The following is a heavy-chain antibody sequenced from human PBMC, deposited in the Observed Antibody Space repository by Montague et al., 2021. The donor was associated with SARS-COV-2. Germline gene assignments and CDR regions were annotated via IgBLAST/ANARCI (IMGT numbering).Heavy chain of an antibody. J-gene: IGHJ4*02. Sequence: SLRLSCAASGFTFNTYAMHWVRQAPGKGLEWVSVISYDGTNKYYADSVKGRFTISRDNSKNTLYLQMNGLRGEDTAVYYCARPYGGSYGYYFDYWGQGTLVTVSS. CDR2: ISYDGTNK. D-gene: IGHD1-26*01. V-gene: IGHV3-30-3*01. CDR1: GFTFNTYA. CDR3: ARPYGGSYGYYFDY.